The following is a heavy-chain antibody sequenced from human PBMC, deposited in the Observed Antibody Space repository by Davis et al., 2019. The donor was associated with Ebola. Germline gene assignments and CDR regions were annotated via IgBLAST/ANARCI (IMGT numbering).Heavy chain of an antibody. D-gene: IGHD3-22*01. J-gene: IGHJ4*02. CDR3: SRLSYFDSSGSDY. Sequence: PGGSLRLSCVASGFTFSGSAIHWVRQASGKGLEWVGRIRNKANNYATEYGASLKGRFTMSRDDLKNTAYLQMDSLETEDTAMYYCSRLSYFDSSGSDYWGQGIWVTVSS. CDR2: IRNKANNYAT. CDR1: GFTFSGSA. V-gene: IGHV3-73*01.